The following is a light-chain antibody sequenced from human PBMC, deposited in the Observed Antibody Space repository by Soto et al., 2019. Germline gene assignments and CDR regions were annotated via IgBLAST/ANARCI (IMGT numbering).Light chain of an antibody. CDR3: QQYNNWPI. Sequence: EIVMTQSPATLSVSPGERATLSCMASQSVSSNLAWYQQKPGQAPRLLIYGASTRATGIPARFSGSGSGTEFTLTISSLQSEDFAVYYCQQYNNWPIFGQGTRLEI. CDR1: QSVSSN. J-gene: IGKJ5*01. V-gene: IGKV3-15*01. CDR2: GAS.